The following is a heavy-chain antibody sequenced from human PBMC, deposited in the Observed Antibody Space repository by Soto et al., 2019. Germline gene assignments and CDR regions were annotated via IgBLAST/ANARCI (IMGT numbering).Heavy chain of an antibody. D-gene: IGHD3-10*01. J-gene: IGHJ4*02. V-gene: IGHV4-34*01. Sequence: QVQLQQWGAGLLKPSETLSLTCGVYGGSFSGYYWSWIRPPPGKGLEWIGDINHSGSTNYNPSLKSRVTISVDTSKNQFSLKLSAVTAADAAVYYCARDGSHYGSFDCWGQGTLVTVSS. CDR2: INHSGST. CDR1: GGSFSGYY. CDR3: ARDGSHYGSFDC.